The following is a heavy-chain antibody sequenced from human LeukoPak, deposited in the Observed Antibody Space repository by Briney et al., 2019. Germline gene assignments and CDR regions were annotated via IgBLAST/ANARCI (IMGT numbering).Heavy chain of an antibody. J-gene: IGHJ4*02. D-gene: IGHD3-3*01. CDR1: GGTFSSYA. CDR3: ARPPTPSSGYYRFDY. CDR2: IIPIFGTA. V-gene: IGHV1-69*13. Sequence: GASVNVSCKASGGTFSSYAISWVRQAPGQGLEWMGGIIPIFGTANYAQKFQGRVTITADESTSTAYMELSSLRSEDTAVYYCARPPTPSSGYYRFDYWGQGTLVTVSS.